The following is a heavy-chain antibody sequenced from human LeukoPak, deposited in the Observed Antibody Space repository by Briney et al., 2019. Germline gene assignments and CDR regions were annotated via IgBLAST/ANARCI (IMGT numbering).Heavy chain of an antibody. J-gene: IGHJ4*02. D-gene: IGHD3-10*01. V-gene: IGHV3-30*18. CDR2: ISYDGSNK. Sequence: GRSLRLSCAASGFTFSSYGMHWVRQAPGKGLEWVAVISYDGSNKYYADSVKGRFTISRDNSKNTLYLQMNNLRAEDTAVYYCAKGPYYYASGSFQYYFDYWGQGTLVTVSS. CDR1: GFTFSSYG. CDR3: AKGPYYYASGSFQYYFDY.